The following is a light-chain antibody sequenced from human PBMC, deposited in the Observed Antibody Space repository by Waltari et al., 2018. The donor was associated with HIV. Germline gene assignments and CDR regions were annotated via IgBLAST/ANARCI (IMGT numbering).Light chain of an antibody. J-gene: IGLJ1*01. Sequence: QSALTHPRSVSGSHGQSVTISCTGSSSDVGRYTHVSWHLPQPGTAPKLMIYVVTNRPSGVPDHFSGSKSGNTASLTISGLQAEDEADYYCCSYAGTYAPYVFGTGTKVTVL. CDR3: CSYAGTYAPYV. CDR1: SSDVGRYTH. CDR2: VVT. V-gene: IGLV2-11*01.